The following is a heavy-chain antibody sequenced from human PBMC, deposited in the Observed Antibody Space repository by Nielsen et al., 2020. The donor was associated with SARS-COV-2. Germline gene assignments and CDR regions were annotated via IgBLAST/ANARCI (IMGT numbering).Heavy chain of an antibody. J-gene: IGHJ6*02. Sequence: GSLRLSCAVYGGSFSGYYWSWIRQPPGKGLEWIGEINHSGSTNYNPSLKSRVTISVDTSKNQFSLKLSSVTAADTAVYYCARGRAGCSGGSCYSKPYYYYYYGMDVWGQGTTVTVSS. CDR3: ARGRAGCSGGSCYSKPYYYYYYGMDV. CDR1: GGSFSGYY. D-gene: IGHD2-15*01. V-gene: IGHV4-34*01. CDR2: INHSGST.